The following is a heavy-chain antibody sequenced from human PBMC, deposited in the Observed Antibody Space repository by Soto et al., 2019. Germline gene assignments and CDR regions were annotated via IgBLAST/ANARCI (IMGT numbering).Heavy chain of an antibody. V-gene: IGHV3-33*01. J-gene: IGHJ4*02. CDR1: GFTLSTYG. CDR3: ATDREGSRYYDFDY. Sequence: GGSLRLSCAASGFTLSTYGMHWVHQAPGKGLEWVAVIWYDGTTKYYADSVKGRFTISRDSSKNTLYLQMNSLRAEDTAVYYCATDREGSRYYDFDYWGQGTLVTVSS. CDR2: IWYDGTTK. D-gene: IGHD6-13*01.